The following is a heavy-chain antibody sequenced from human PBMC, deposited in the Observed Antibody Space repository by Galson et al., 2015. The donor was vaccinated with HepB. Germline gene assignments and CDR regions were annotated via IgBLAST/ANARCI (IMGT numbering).Heavy chain of an antibody. D-gene: IGHD6-13*01. Sequence: SLRLSCAASGFTFDDYAMHWVRQAPGKGLELVSGISWNSGSIVYADSVKGRFTISRDNARNSLYLQMNSLRGEDTALYYCAKATGTGYASSWYFDYWGQGTLVTVSS. J-gene: IGHJ4*02. V-gene: IGHV3-9*01. CDR2: ISWNSGSI. CDR3: AKATGTGYASSWYFDY. CDR1: GFTFDDYA.